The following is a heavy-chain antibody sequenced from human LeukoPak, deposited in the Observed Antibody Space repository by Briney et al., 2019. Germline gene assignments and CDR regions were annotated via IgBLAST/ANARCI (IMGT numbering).Heavy chain of an antibody. Sequence: GGSLRLSCAASGSTFSSYAMHWVRQAPGKELEWVAVISYDGSNKYYADSVKGRFTISRDNSKNTLYLQMNSLRAEDTAVYYCARAMGEDYYYGMDVWGKGTTVTVSS. CDR3: ARAMGEDYYYGMDV. CDR2: ISYDGSNK. V-gene: IGHV3-30*04. J-gene: IGHJ6*04. D-gene: IGHD2-21*01. CDR1: GSTFSSYA.